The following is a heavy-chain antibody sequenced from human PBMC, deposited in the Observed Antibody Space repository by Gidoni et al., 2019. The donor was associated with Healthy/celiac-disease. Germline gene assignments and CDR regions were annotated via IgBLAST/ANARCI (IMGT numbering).Heavy chain of an antibody. J-gene: IGHJ3*02. V-gene: IGHV3-30*18. CDR2: ISYDGSNK. CDR1: GFTFISYG. Sequence: QVQLVESGGGVVQPGRSLRLSCAASGFTFISYGMHWVRQAPGKGLEWVAVISYDGSNKYYADSVKGRFTISRDNSKNTLYLQMNSLRAEDTAVYYCAKDLRDTRGLIPAFDIWGQGTMVTVSS. CDR3: AKDLRDTRGLIPAFDI. D-gene: IGHD3-10*01.